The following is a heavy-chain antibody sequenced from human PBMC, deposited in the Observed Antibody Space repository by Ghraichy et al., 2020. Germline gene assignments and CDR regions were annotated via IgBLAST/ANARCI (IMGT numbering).Heavy chain of an antibody. CDR3: ARGVGYSYGTFDY. D-gene: IGHD5-18*01. Sequence: SLRLSCAASGFTFSSYSMNWVRQAPGKGLEWVSSISSSSSYIYYADSVKGRFTISRDNAKNSLYLQMNSLRAEDTAVYYCARGVGYSYGTFDYWGQGTLVTVSS. CDR1: GFTFSSYS. CDR2: ISSSSSYI. J-gene: IGHJ4*02. V-gene: IGHV3-21*01.